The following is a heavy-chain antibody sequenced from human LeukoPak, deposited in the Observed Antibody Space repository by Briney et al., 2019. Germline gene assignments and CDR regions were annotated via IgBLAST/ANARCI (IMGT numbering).Heavy chain of an antibody. V-gene: IGHV3-11*04. Sequence: GGSLRLSCASSGFTFSDYYMTWIRQAPGRGLEWLSYISSTTGRIIYYADSVKGRFTISRDNTKNSLFLQMVSLRVADTAVYYCARYYSDAFDVWGQGTVVTVSS. D-gene: IGHD3-10*01. J-gene: IGHJ3*01. CDR3: ARYYSDAFDV. CDR1: GFTFSDYY. CDR2: ISSTTGRII.